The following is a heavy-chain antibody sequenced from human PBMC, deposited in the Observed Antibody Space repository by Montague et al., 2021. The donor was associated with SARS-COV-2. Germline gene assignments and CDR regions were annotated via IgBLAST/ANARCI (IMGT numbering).Heavy chain of an antibody. CDR2: INHSGST. J-gene: IGHJ6*02. D-gene: IGHD2-2*01. CDR3: TREGYQVLWSDYYYYGMDV. Sequence: SETQSLTCAVYGGSFSGYYWSWIRQPPGKGLEWIGEINHSGSTNYNPSLKSRVTISVDTSKNQFSLKLSSVTAADTAVYYCTREGYQVLWSDYYYYGMDVGGQGTTVTVS. V-gene: IGHV4-34*01. CDR1: GGSFSGYY.